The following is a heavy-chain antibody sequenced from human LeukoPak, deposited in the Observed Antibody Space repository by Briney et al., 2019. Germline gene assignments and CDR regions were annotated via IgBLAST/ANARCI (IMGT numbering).Heavy chain of an antibody. Sequence: GGSLRVSCAASGFTFDDYAMHWVRQAPGKGLEWVSGISWNSGSIGYAGSLKDRFTISRDNAKNSLYLQMNSLRAEDTAFYYCAKDMAASRSYYLDYWGQGTLVTVSS. D-gene: IGHD1-26*01. CDR1: GFTFDDYA. CDR3: AKDMAASRSYYLDY. J-gene: IGHJ4*02. CDR2: ISWNSGSI. V-gene: IGHV3-9*01.